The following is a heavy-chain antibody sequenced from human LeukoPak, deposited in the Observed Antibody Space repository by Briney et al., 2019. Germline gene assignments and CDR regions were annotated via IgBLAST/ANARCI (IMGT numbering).Heavy chain of an antibody. J-gene: IGHJ4*02. CDR1: GGSISSGGYS. CDR2: IYHSGST. D-gene: IGHD5-18*01. V-gene: IGHV4-30-2*01. Sequence: SETLSLTCAVSGGSISSGGYSWSWIRQPPGKGLEWIGYIYHSGSTYYNPSLKSRVTISVDRSKNQFSLKLSSVTAADTAVYYCARAHGRGYSYGGYDYWGQGTLVAVSS. CDR3: ARAHGRGYSYGGYDY.